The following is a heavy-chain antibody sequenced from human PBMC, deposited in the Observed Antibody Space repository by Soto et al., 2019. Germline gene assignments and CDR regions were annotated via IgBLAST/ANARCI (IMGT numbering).Heavy chain of an antibody. D-gene: IGHD6-13*01. J-gene: IGHJ4*02. CDR2: INAGNGNT. CDR3: ARDVRIAAAGTPGY. CDR1: GYTFTSYA. V-gene: IGHV1-3*01. Sequence: ASVKVSCKASGYTFTSYAMHWVRQAPGQRLEWKGWINAGNGNTKYYADSVKGRFTISRDNSKNTLYLQMNSLRAEDTAVYYCARDVRIAAAGTPGYWGQGTLVTVSS.